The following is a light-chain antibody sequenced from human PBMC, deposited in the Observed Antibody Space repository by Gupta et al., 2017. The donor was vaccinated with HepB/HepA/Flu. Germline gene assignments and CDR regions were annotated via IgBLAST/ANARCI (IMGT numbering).Light chain of an antibody. V-gene: IGLV1-40*01. CDR1: TSNIGAGYD. CDR2: GNS. Sequence: QSVLTQPPSVSWAPGQGVTIPCTGSTSNIGAGYDVHWYQQLPGTAPKLLIYGNSNRPSGVPDRFSGSKSGTSASLAITGLQAEDEADYYCQSYDSSLSGSYVFGTGTKVTVL. J-gene: IGLJ1*01. CDR3: QSYDSSLSGSYV.